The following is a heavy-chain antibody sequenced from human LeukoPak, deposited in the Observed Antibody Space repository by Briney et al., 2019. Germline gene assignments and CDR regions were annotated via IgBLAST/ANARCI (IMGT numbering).Heavy chain of an antibody. D-gene: IGHD3-3*01. CDR1: AYTFNSYC. V-gene: IGHV1-18*01. J-gene: IGHJ5*02. CDR3: ASPRGSRGTYDFWSGYDNCFDP. CDR2: ISAYIGHT. Sequence: ASGTVSCKPYAYTFNSYCVSWVRQAAGHGREWMGSISAYIGHTKYAKKLQGTLTPTTDPSTSTVYMELRSLRSDDTTIYYCASPRGSRGTYDFWSGYDNCFDPWGQGTLVTVSS.